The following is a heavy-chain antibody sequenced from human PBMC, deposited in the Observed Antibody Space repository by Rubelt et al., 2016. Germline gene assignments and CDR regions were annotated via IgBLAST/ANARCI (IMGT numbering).Heavy chain of an antibody. CDR3: TRDLKYYDSSGFPTVSDY. Sequence: GKGLEWVGFIRSKAYDGTTEYAASVKGRFTISRDDSKSIAYLQMNSLKTEDTAVYYCTRDLKYYDSSGFPTVSDYWGQGTLVTVSS. V-gene: IGHV3-49*02. CDR2: IRSKAYDGTT. D-gene: IGHD3-22*01. J-gene: IGHJ4*02.